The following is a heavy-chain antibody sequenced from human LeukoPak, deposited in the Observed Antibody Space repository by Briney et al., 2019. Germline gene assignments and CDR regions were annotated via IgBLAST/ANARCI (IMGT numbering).Heavy chain of an antibody. CDR1: GGSISSYY. J-gene: IGHJ3*02. CDR2: IYSSGST. CDR3: ARGLSHSKDI. V-gene: IGHV4-59*12. Sequence: SETLSLTCSVSGGSISSYYWSWIRQPPGKGLEWIGYIYSSGSTNYNPSLKSRVTMSVDTSKNQFSLKLTSVTAADTAVYYCARGLSHSKDIWGQGTMVTVSS.